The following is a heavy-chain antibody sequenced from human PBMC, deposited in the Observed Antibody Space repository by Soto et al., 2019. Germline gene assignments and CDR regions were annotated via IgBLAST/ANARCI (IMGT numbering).Heavy chain of an antibody. CDR1: GYIFKNYG. CDR3: ARHSDYDIDY. D-gene: IGHD5-12*01. Sequence: QVQLVQSGAEVQKPGASVKVSCKTSGYIFKNYGISWVRQAPGQGLEWMGWIYPKEGRANFAQNSQGRVPLTTDTPTGTAYIDLRSLRFDDSAVYFCARHSDYDIDYWGQGTLVTVSS. V-gene: IGHV1-18*01. J-gene: IGHJ4*02. CDR2: IYPKEGRA.